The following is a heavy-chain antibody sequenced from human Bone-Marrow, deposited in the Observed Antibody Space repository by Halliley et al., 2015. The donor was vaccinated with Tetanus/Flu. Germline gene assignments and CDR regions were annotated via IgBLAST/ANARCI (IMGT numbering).Heavy chain of an antibody. CDR3: VRVSRGDCSGGTCYSPYFDH. CDR1: GDSLSGSSYY. J-gene: IGHJ4*02. D-gene: IGHD2-15*01. V-gene: IGHV4-61*01. CDR2: FYDSGYT. Sequence: TLSLTCTVSGDSLSGSSYYWSWIRQPPGKGLEWIGYFYDSGYTNNNPSLKSRVTISVNRSKNQFSLELTSVTAADTAMYYCVRVSRGDCSGGTCYSPYFDHWGQGTLVTVSS.